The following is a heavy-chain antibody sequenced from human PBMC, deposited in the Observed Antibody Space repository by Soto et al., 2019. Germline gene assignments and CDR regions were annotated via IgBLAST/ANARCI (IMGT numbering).Heavy chain of an antibody. Sequence: SETLSLTCTVSGGIVKSGVFYWSWIRQHPGKGLEWIGYIYHSGTTYYNPSLKSRVTFSVDTSKNQFSLKLSSLTAADTAVYYCARISVAGASLDSWGQGTLVTVSS. J-gene: IGHJ4*02. D-gene: IGHD1-26*01. CDR2: IYHSGTT. CDR1: GGIVKSGVFY. CDR3: ARISVAGASLDS. V-gene: IGHV4-31*03.